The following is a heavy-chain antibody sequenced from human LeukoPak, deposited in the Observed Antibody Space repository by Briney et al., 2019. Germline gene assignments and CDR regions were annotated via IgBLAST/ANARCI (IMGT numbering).Heavy chain of an antibody. CDR2: ISAYNGNT. CDR1: GYTFTSYG. CDR3: ARAHVVRGVIIVDY. J-gene: IGHJ4*02. D-gene: IGHD3-10*01. V-gene: IGHV1-18*01. Sequence: ASVKVSCKASGYTFTSYGISWVRQAPGQGLEWMGWISAYNGNTNYAQKLQGRVTMTTDTSTSTAYMELRSLRSDDTAVHYCARAHVVRGVIIVDYWGQGTLVTVSS.